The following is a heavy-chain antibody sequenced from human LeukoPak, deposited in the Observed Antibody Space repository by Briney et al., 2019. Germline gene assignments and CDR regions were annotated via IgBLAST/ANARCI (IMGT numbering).Heavy chain of an antibody. CDR1: GGSISSSSYY. V-gene: IGHV4-39*07. CDR2: IYYSGST. Sequence: PSETLSLTCTVSGGSISSSSYYWGWIRQPPGKGLEWIGSIYYSGSTYYNPSLKSRVMISVDTSNNRLSLKLSSVTAADTAVYYCARLGHCTNGVCYTFDYWGQGTLVTVSS. CDR3: ARLGHCTNGVCYTFDY. D-gene: IGHD2-8*01. J-gene: IGHJ4*02.